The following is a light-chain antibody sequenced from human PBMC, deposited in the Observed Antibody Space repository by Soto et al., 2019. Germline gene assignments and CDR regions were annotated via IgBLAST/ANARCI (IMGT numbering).Light chain of an antibody. CDR1: QSISGW. CDR3: QQYKSYSRT. Sequence: DIQMTQSPSTLSASVGDRVTITCRASQSISGWLAWNQQKPGKAPKLLNFDVSSLERGVPSGFSGSGSGTEFTLTISNLQPGDFANYYCQQYKSYSRTFGQGTKVEI. CDR2: DVS. V-gene: IGKV1-5*01. J-gene: IGKJ1*01.